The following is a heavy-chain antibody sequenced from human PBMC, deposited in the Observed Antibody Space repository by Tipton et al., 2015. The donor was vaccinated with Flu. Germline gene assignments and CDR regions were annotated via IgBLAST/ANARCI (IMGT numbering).Heavy chain of an antibody. CDR1: GGSISGYY. Sequence: TLSLTCSVSGGSISGYYWSWIRQPPGKGLEWIGSIHHSGSTNYNPSLKSRVSISVDTAKNQFSLNLRSVTAADTAFYYCARSRWRPIADFFDSWGHGTLVTVSS. V-gene: IGHV4-59*08. J-gene: IGHJ4*01. CDR3: ARSRWRPIADFFDS. CDR2: IHHSGST. D-gene: IGHD5-24*01.